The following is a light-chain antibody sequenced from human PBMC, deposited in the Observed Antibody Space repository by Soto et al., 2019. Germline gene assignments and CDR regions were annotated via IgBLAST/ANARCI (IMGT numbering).Light chain of an antibody. CDR2: GVS. CDR1: SSDVGDYNY. Sequence: QSALTQPASVSGSPGQSITISCTGTSSDVGDYNYVSWYQQHPGKAPKLIIYGVSNRPSGISNRFSGSKSGNTASLTVSGLQAEDEPDYYCSSYTATNTLVFGGGTKVTVL. J-gene: IGLJ2*01. V-gene: IGLV2-14*01. CDR3: SSYTATNTLV.